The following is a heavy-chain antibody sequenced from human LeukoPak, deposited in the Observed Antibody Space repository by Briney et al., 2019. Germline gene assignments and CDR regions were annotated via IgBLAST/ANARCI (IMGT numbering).Heavy chain of an antibody. D-gene: IGHD5-18*01. V-gene: IGHV4-39*02. Sequence: SETLSLTCTVSGGSISSSSYYWGWIRQPPGNGLEWIGRIYYSGSTYYNPSLKSRVTISVDTSKNQFSLKLSSVTAADTAVYYCAREPVDTAMVLFDYWGQGTLVTVSS. CDR1: GGSISSSSYY. CDR3: AREPVDTAMVLFDY. CDR2: IYYSGST. J-gene: IGHJ4*02.